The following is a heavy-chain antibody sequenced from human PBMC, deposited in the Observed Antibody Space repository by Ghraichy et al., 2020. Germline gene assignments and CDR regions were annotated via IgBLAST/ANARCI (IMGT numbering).Heavy chain of an antibody. J-gene: IGHJ4*02. CDR2: IKEDGSEK. CDR3: ASSWLLGYFDY. D-gene: IGHD3-9*01. Sequence: GGSLRLSCAGSGFTFSSYWMSWVRQAPGKGLEWVSNIKEDGSEKYYVDSVKGRFTISRDNAKTSLYLQMNSLRAEDTAVYYCASSWLLGYFDYWGQGTLVTVSS. V-gene: IGHV3-7*01. CDR1: GFTFSSYW.